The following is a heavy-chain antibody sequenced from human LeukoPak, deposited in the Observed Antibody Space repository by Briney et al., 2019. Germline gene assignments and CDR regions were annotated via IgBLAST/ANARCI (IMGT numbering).Heavy chain of an antibody. CDR1: GYTFTDYY. J-gene: IGHJ4*02. Sequence: ASLKVSCKASGYTFTDYYVHWVRQAPGQGLEWMGWINPNSADTSYAQKFRGRVIMTRDTSINTAYVVLSGLKSDDTAVYYCARPLTGTSWYYFDYWGQGTLVTVSS. CDR3: ARPLTGTSWYYFDY. CDR2: INPNSADT. D-gene: IGHD1-7*01. V-gene: IGHV1-2*02.